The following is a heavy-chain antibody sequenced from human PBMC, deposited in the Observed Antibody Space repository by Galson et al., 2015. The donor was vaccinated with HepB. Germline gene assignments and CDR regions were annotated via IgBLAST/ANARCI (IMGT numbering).Heavy chain of an antibody. CDR3: AKRDVAYRSSSGGFDY. V-gene: IGHV3-30*18. J-gene: IGHJ4*02. D-gene: IGHD6-6*01. CDR1: GFTFSSYG. Sequence: SLRLSCAASGFTFSSYGMHWVRQAPGKGLEWVAIISYDGSNENYADSVRGRSTISRDNSRDTLYVQMDSLKTEDTAVYYCAKRDVAYRSSSGGFDYWGQGTLVTVSS. CDR2: ISYDGSNE.